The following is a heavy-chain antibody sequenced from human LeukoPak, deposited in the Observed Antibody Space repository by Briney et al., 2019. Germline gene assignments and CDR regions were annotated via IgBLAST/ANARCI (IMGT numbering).Heavy chain of an antibody. D-gene: IGHD3-3*01. CDR1: GGTFSSYT. V-gene: IGHV1-69*02. CDR2: IIPILGIA. Sequence: SVKVSCKASGGTFSSYTISWVRQAPGQGLEWMGRIIPILGIANYAQKLQGRVTITADKSTSTAYMELSSLRSEDTAVYYCASVTYYDFWSGYDYYYYMDVWGKGTTVTVSS. J-gene: IGHJ6*03. CDR3: ASVTYYDFWSGYDYYYYMDV.